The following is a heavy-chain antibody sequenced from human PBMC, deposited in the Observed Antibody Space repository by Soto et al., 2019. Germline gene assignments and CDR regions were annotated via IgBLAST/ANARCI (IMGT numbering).Heavy chain of an antibody. CDR3: ARGPQWLAVIGRSYYYYGMDV. J-gene: IGHJ6*02. Sequence: NPSETLSLTCAVYGGSFSGYYWSWIRQPPGKGLEWIGEINHSGSTNYNPSLKSRVTISVDTSKNQFSLKLSSVTAADTAVYYCARGPQWLAVIGRSYYYYGMDVWGQGTTVTVSS. CDR1: GGSFSGYY. D-gene: IGHD6-19*01. V-gene: IGHV4-34*01. CDR2: INHSGST.